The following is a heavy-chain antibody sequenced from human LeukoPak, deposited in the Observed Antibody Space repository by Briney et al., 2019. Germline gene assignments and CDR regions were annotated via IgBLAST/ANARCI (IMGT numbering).Heavy chain of an antibody. Sequence: PGGSLRLSCAASGFTFSSYAMSWVRQAPGKGLEWVSAISGSGGSTYYADSVKGRFTISRDNAKNSLYLQMNSLRAEDTAVYYCARVLSRGGWALDYWGQGTLVTVSS. V-gene: IGHV3-23*01. D-gene: IGHD6-19*01. CDR1: GFTFSSYA. J-gene: IGHJ4*02. CDR2: ISGSGGST. CDR3: ARVLSRGGWALDY.